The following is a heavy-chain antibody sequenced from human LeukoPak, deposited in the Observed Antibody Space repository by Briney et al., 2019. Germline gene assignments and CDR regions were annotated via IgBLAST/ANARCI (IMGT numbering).Heavy chain of an antibody. D-gene: IGHD3-3*01. CDR3: ARDLPRHYDFWSGYAFFDY. J-gene: IGHJ4*02. Sequence: GGSLRLSCVASGFTFTSYWMGWVRQAPGKGLEWVANIKQDGSGKYYVDSVKGRFTISRDNAQNSLYLQMNSLGAEDTAVYYCARDLPRHYDFWSGYAFFDYWGQGTLVTVSS. CDR2: IKQDGSGK. V-gene: IGHV3-7*01. CDR1: GFTFTSYW.